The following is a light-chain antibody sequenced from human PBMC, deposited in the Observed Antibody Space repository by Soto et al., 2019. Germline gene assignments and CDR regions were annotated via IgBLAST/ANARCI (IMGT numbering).Light chain of an antibody. J-gene: IGLJ1*01. V-gene: IGLV2-14*03. CDR3: SSYTTSSITP. CDR2: DVT. Sequence: QSVLTQPASVSGSPGQSITISCTGASSDVGGYSYVSWYQHHPGKAPKLLIYDVTTRPSGVSDRFSGSKSGNTASLTISGLQAEDEADYYCSSYTTSSITPFGTGTKVT. CDR1: SSDVGGYSY.